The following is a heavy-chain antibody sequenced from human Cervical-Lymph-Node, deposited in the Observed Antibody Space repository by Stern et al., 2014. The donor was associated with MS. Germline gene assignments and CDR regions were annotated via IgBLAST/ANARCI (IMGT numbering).Heavy chain of an antibody. Sequence: QVQLGQSGGGLVKPGGSLRLSCETSGFTFSDFYMNWIRQAPGKGLERVSYISSTGTTMYYAESVKGRFTISRDNAKNSLYLHMNSLRAEDTAVYYCARDPHRRDGYNFDYWGQGALVTVSS. CDR2: ISSTGTTM. V-gene: IGHV3-11*01. J-gene: IGHJ4*02. CDR3: ARDPHRRDGYNFDY. CDR1: GFTFSDFY. D-gene: IGHD5-24*01.